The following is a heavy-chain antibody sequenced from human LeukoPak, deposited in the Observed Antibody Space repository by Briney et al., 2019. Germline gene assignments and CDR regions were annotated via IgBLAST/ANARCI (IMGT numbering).Heavy chain of an antibody. J-gene: IGHJ4*02. CDR1: GGSFSGYY. Sequence: PSETLSLTCAVYGGSFSGYYWSWIRQPPGKGLEWIGEINHSGSTNYNPSLKSRVTISADTSKNQFSLKLSSVTAADTAVYYCARHTLWFGELLDYWGQGTLVTVSS. D-gene: IGHD3-10*01. V-gene: IGHV4-34*01. CDR3: ARHTLWFGELLDY. CDR2: INHSGST.